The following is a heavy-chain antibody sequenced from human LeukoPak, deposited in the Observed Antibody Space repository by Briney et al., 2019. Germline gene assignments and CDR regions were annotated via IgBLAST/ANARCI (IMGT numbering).Heavy chain of an antibody. CDR2: IYVSESA. CDR1: GGSISSGSYY. J-gene: IGHJ1*01. CDR3: ARSRERICSGRACYVDLQAT. V-gene: IGHV4-61*02. D-gene: IGHD2-15*01. Sequence: SETLSLTCTVSGGSISSGSYYWTWIRQPAGKALEWIGRIYVSESANYNSSLKSRVTILVDTSKNQFSLELRSVTAADTAIYYCARSRERICSGRACYVDLQATWGQGTLVTVSP.